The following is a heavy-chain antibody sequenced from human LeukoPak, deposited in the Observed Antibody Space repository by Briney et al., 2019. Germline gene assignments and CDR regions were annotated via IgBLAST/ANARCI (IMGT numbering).Heavy chain of an antibody. Sequence: SETLSLTCTVSGGSISSSRSYWGWIRQPPGKGLEWIGNIYYSGSTYYNPSLKTRVTISVDTSKNQLSLKLSSVTAADTAVYYCARQTGSGLFSLPGGQGTLVTVSS. J-gene: IGHJ4*02. CDR1: GGSISSSRSY. V-gene: IGHV4-39*01. CDR2: IYYSGST. CDR3: ARQTGSGLFSLP. D-gene: IGHD3-10*01.